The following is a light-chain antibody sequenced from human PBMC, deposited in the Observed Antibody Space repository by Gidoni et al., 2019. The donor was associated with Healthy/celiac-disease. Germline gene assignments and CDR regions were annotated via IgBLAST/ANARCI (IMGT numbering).Light chain of an antibody. CDR1: SSDVGGYNY. J-gene: IGLJ2*01. CDR3: SSYTSSSTVV. CDR2: YVS. V-gene: IGLV2-14*01. Sequence: QYALTQPAPVSGSPGQSITISCTGTSSDVGGYNYVSWYQQHPGKAPELMIYYVSNRPSWVSNRFSCSKSGNTASLTSSGLQAEDEADYYCSSYTSSSTVVFGGGTKLTVL.